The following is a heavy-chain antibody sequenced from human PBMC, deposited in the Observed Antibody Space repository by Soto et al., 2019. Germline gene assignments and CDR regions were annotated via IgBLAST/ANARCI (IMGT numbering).Heavy chain of an antibody. CDR2: INPSGGT. V-gene: IGHV1-46*01. J-gene: IGHJ4*02. D-gene: IGHD3-3*01. CDR1: GYTFTSYY. CDR3: ARVLLYDLKADY. Sequence: ASVKVSCKASGYTFTSYYMHWVRQAPGQGLEWMGIINPSGGTGYAQKFQGRVTMTRNTSISTAYMELSSLRSEDTAVYYCARVLLYDLKADYWGQGTLVTVSS.